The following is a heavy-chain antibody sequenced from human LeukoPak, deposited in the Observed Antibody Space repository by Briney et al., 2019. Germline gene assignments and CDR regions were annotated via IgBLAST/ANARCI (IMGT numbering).Heavy chain of an antibody. CDR3: AKRGVVIRVILVGFHKEAQYFDS. Sequence: PGGSLRLSCAVSGITLSNYGMSWVRQAPGKGLEWVAGINGSGGGTNYADSVKGRFTISRDNPKNTLYLQMNSLRAEDTAAYFCAKRGVVIRVILVGFHKEAQYFDSWGQGAQVIVSS. D-gene: IGHD3-10*01. J-gene: IGHJ4*02. V-gene: IGHV3-23*01. CDR2: INGSGGGT. CDR1: GITLSNYG.